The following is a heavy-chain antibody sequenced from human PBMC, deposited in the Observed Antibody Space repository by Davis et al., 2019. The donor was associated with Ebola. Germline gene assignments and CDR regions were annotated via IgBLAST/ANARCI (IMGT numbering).Heavy chain of an antibody. J-gene: IGHJ6*03. V-gene: IGHV3-30*18. CDR2: ISDDGSNK. D-gene: IGHD3-22*01. Sequence: PGGSLRLSYAASGFTFSSYGIHWVRQAPGKGLEWVAVISDDGSNKYYADSVKGRFSLSRDNSKNTLYLQMNSLRAEDTAVYYCAKLPSVYASSAPFYMDVWGKGTTVTVSS. CDR1: GFTFSSYG. CDR3: AKLPSVYASSAPFYMDV.